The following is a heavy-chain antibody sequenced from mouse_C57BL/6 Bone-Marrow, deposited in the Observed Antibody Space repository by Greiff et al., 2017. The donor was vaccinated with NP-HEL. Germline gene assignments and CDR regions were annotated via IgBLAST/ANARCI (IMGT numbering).Heavy chain of an antibody. CDR1: GYTFTSYW. CDR3: ARPHYDYDQAWFAY. Sequence: QVQLKQPGAELVKPGASVKLSCKASGYTFTSYWMHWVKQRPGQGLEWIGMIHPNSGSTNYNEKFKSKATLTVDKSSSTDYMQLSSLTSEDSAVYYCARPHYDYDQAWFAYWGQGTLVTVSA. CDR2: IHPNSGST. V-gene: IGHV1-64*01. D-gene: IGHD2-4*01. J-gene: IGHJ3*01.